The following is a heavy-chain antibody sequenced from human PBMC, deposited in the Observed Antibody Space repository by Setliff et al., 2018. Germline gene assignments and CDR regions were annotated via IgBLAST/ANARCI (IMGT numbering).Heavy chain of an antibody. CDR3: IVNMVRPVTGLDS. J-gene: IGHJ4*02. Sequence: GASVKVSCKASGHSLTSNHFHWGRQAPGKGLEWMGTINPNDGYTIYAPAFQGRVAMTTDTSTGTAYMELSGLTSADTAIYYCIVNMVRPVTGLDSWGPGTLVTGSS. CDR1: GHSLTSNH. CDR2: INPNDGYT. D-gene: IGHD2-15*01. V-gene: IGHV1-46*01.